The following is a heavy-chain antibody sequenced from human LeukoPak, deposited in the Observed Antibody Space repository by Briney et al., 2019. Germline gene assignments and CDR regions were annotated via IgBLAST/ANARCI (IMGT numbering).Heavy chain of an antibody. CDR3: ARDAKYYYDSSGYYGLLGIDY. V-gene: IGHV3-30*04. Sequence: GGPLRLSCAASGFAFSSYAMHWVRQAPGKGLEWVAVISYDGSNKYYADSVKGRFTISRDNSKNTLYLQMNSLRAEDTAVYYCARDAKYYYDSSGYYGLLGIDYWGQGTLVTVSS. CDR2: ISYDGSNK. D-gene: IGHD3-22*01. CDR1: GFAFSSYA. J-gene: IGHJ4*02.